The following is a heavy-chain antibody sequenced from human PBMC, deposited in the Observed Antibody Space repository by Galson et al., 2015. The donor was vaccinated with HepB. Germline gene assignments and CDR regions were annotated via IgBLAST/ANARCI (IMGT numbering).Heavy chain of an antibody. V-gene: IGHV3-9*01. J-gene: IGHJ6*02. CDR3: AKDMSRSYSNYPPDYYYGMDV. D-gene: IGHD4-11*01. CDR2: ISWNSGSI. Sequence: SLRLSCAASGFTFDDYAMHWVRQAPGKGLEWVSGISWNSGSIGYADSVKGRFTISRDNAKNSLYLQMNSLRAEDTALYYCAKDMSRSYSNYPPDYYYGMDVWGQGTTVTVSS. CDR1: GFTFDDYA.